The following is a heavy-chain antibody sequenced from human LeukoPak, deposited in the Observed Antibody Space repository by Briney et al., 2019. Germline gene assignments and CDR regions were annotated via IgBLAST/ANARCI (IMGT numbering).Heavy chain of an antibody. V-gene: IGHV3-23*01. CDR2: ISGSGGTT. CDR1: GFTFSNYG. D-gene: IGHD3-10*01. Sequence: GGSLRLSCAASGFTFSNYGMSWVRQAPGKGLEWISAISGSGGTTYYADSVKGQFTISRDNSNNTLYLQLNSLRVEDTAVYYCARGFRYSRSGSYYNVYYYYYMDVWGKGTTVTISS. CDR3: ARGFRYSRSGSYYNVYYYYYMDV. J-gene: IGHJ6*03.